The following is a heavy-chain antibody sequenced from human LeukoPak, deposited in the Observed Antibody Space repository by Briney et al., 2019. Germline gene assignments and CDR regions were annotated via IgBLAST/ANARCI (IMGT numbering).Heavy chain of an antibody. D-gene: IGHD2-15*01. CDR1: GGTFSSYA. V-gene: IGHV1-69*06. CDR3: ASTIWDIVVVVAANVRGYYFDY. CDR2: IIPIFGTA. J-gene: IGHJ4*02. Sequence: ASVKVSCKASGGTFSSYAISWVRQAPGQGLEWMGGIIPIFGTANYAQKFQGRVTITADKSTSTAYMELSSLRSEDTAVYYCASTIWDIVVVVAANVRGYYFDYWGQGTLVTVSS.